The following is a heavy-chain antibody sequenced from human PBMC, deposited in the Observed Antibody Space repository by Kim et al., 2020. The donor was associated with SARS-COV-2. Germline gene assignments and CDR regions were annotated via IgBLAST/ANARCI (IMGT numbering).Heavy chain of an antibody. V-gene: IGHV1-69*01. J-gene: IGHJ4*02. Sequence: YAQKFQGRVTITADESTSTAYMERSSLGSEDTAVYYCARQVGATRYYFDYWGQGTLVTVSS. CDR3: ARQVGATRYYFDY. D-gene: IGHD1-26*01.